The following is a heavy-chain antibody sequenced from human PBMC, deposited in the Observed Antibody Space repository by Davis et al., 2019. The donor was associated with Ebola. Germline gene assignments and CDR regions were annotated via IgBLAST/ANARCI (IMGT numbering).Heavy chain of an antibody. CDR2: IIPILGIA. V-gene: IGHV1-69*04. Sequence: SVKVSCKASGGTFSSYAISWVRQAPGQGLEWMGRIIPILGIANYAQKFQGRVTITADKSTSTAYMELSSLRSEDKAVYYCVRDIVGADWGQGTLVTVSS. J-gene: IGHJ4*02. D-gene: IGHD1-26*01. CDR1: GGTFSSYA. CDR3: VRDIVGAD.